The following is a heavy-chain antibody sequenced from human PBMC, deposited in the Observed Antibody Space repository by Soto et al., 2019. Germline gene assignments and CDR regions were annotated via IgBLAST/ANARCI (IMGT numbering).Heavy chain of an antibody. D-gene: IGHD5-12*01. J-gene: IGHJ6*02. CDR1: GSTFSSYA. Sequence: QVQLVQSGAEVKKPGSSVKVSCKASGSTFSSYAISWVRQAPGQGLEWMGGIIPIFGTANYAQKFQGRVTITADESTNTAYVDLTSLRSEDTAVYFCARSRTVATINGYYYGMDVWGQGTTVSVSS. CDR3: ARSRTVATINGYYYGMDV. CDR2: IIPIFGTA. V-gene: IGHV1-69*01.